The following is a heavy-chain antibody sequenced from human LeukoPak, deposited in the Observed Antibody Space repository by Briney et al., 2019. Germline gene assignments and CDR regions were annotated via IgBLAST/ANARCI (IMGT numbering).Heavy chain of an antibody. Sequence: SETLSLTCTVSGNSISSSSYYWVWIRQPPGKGLEWIGEIYHSGSTNYNPSLKSRVTISVDKSKNQFSLKLSSVTAADTAVYYCASRNSGWYLALWGQGTLVTVSS. D-gene: IGHD6-19*01. V-gene: IGHV4-39*07. CDR3: ASRNSGWYLAL. CDR2: IYHSGST. CDR1: GNSISSSSYY. J-gene: IGHJ4*02.